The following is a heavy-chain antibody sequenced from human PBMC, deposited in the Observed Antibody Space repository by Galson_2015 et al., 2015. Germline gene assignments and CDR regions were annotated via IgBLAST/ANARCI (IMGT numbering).Heavy chain of an antibody. D-gene: IGHD4-17*01. V-gene: IGHV4-4*02. CDR3: ARKDYGDPYRFDP. J-gene: IGHJ5*02. CDR1: VGSISISNW. Sequence: SETLSLTCAVSVGSISISNWWSWVRQPPGKGLEWIGEIYHSGSTNYNPSLKSRVTISVDKSKNQFSLKLSSVTAADTAVYYCARKDYGDPYRFDPWGQGTLVTVSS. CDR2: IYHSGST.